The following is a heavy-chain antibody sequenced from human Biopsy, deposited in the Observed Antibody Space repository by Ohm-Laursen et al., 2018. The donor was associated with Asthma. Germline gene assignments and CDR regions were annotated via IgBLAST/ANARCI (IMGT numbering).Heavy chain of an antibody. V-gene: IGHV3-23*01. CDR1: GFTFRNYG. D-gene: IGHD4-17*01. Sequence: SLRLSCAATGFTFRNYGMHRVRQAPGKGLEWVSVISSGGGTIDYADSVKGRFTISRNISTNTVYLQMDSLSADDTAVYYCAKVGNGYGDYVGYLDPWGQGALVTVSS. CDR2: ISSGGGTI. CDR3: AKVGNGYGDYVGYLDP. J-gene: IGHJ5*02.